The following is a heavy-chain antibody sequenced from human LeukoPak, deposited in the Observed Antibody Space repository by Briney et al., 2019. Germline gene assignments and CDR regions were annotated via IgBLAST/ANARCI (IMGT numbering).Heavy chain of an antibody. CDR3: ARSIPWFDP. Sequence: SETLSLTCAVSGGSFSGYYWTWIRQPPGKGLEWIGEINHSGSANYNPSLKSRVTMSVDTSKNQFSLKLSSVTAADTAVYYCARSIPWFDPWGQGTLVTVSS. D-gene: IGHD2-21*01. CDR2: INHSGSA. CDR1: GGSFSGYY. V-gene: IGHV4-34*01. J-gene: IGHJ5*02.